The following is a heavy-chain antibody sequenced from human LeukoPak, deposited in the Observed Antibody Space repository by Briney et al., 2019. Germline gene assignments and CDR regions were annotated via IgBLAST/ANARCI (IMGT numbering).Heavy chain of an antibody. V-gene: IGHV3-21*01. CDR2: ISSSGSFI. D-gene: IGHD4-17*01. Sequence: GGSLRLSCAAFGFIFINHNLNWVRQAPGKGLEWVSSISSSGSFIYYADSAKGRFTISRDNAKNSLYLQMNSLRAEDTAVYYCAREHGDYVGAFDIWGQGTMVTVSS. CDR1: GFIFINHN. CDR3: AREHGDYVGAFDI. J-gene: IGHJ3*02.